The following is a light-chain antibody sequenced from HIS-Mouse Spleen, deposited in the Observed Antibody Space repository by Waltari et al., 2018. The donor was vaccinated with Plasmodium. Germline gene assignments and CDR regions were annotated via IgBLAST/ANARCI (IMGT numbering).Light chain of an antibody. Sequence: DIVMTQSPDSLAVSLGERATINCKSSQRVLYSPNNKNYLAWYQQKPGQPPKLLIYWASTREAVVPDRFSGSGSGTDFTLTISSLQAEDVAVYYCQQYYSTPPYTFGQGTKLEIK. CDR3: QQYYSTPPYT. J-gene: IGKJ2*01. V-gene: IGKV4-1*01. CDR2: WAS. CDR1: QRVLYSPNNKNY.